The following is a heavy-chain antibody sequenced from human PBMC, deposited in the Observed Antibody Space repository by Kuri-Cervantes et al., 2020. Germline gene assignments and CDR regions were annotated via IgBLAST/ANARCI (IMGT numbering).Heavy chain of an antibody. J-gene: IGHJ4*02. CDR2: ISYDGSNK. CDR1: GFTFSSYD. CDR3: ARNHPYYYDSSGTFDY. V-gene: IGHV3-30*03. Sequence: GGSLRLSCAASGFTFSSYDMHWVRQAPGKGLEWVAVISYDGSNKYYADSVKGRFTISRDNSKNTLYLQMNSLRAEDTAVYYCARNHPYYYDSSGTFDYWGQGTLVTVSS. D-gene: IGHD3-22*01.